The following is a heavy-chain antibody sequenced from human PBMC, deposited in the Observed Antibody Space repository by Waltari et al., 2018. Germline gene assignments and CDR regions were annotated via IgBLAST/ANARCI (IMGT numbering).Heavy chain of an antibody. CDR3: ARDLRDGARGSLFDY. Sequence: EVQLVESGGGLIQPGGSLRLSCAASGFTVSSNYMSWVRQAPGKGLEWVSVSYSGGSTYYADSLKGRFTISRDNSKNTLYLQMNSLRAEDTAVYYCARDLRDGARGSLFDYWGQGTLVTVSS. CDR1: GFTVSSNY. J-gene: IGHJ4*02. V-gene: IGHV3-53*01. CDR2: SYSGGST. D-gene: IGHD3-16*01.